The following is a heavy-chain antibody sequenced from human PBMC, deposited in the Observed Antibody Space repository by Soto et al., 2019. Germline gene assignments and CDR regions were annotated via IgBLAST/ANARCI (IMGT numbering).Heavy chain of an antibody. CDR2: VNPSSGNT. D-gene: IGHD1-20*01. CDR1: GYTFTTYD. V-gene: IGHV1-8*01. J-gene: IGHJ5*02. CDR3: ARASMYIWNDH. Sequence: QVQLVQSGAEVKRPGASVKVSCEASGYTFTTYDINWVRQASGQVLEWMGCVNPSSGNTVYAQKFHGRVTMTRDTSISTAYMELSRLKSDDTAIYYCARASMYIWNDHWGQGTLVTVSS.